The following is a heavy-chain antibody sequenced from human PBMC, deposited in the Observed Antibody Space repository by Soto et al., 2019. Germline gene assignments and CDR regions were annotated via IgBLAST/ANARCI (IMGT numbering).Heavy chain of an antibody. Sequence: PSETLSLTCTVSGGSVSSGSYYWSWIRQPPGKGLEWIGYIYYSGSTNYNPSLKSRVTISVDTSKNQFSLKVTSLTAADTAVYYCASRDPGTSVDYWGQGTLVTVSS. CDR3: ASRDPGTSVDY. CDR1: GGSVSSGSYY. CDR2: IYYSGST. D-gene: IGHD1-7*01. V-gene: IGHV4-61*01. J-gene: IGHJ4*02.